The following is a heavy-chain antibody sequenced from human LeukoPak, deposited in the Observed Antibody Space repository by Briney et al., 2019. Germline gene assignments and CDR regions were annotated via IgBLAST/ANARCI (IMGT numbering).Heavy chain of an antibody. CDR2: IYYSGST. CDR3: ARHLRVGARPNYYYYYGMDV. V-gene: IGHV4-59*08. D-gene: IGHD1-26*01. J-gene: IGHJ6*02. CDR1: GGPISSYY. Sequence: PSETLSLTCTVSGGPISSYYWSWIRQPPGKGLEWIGYIYYSGSTNYNPSLKSRVTISVDTSKNQFSLKLSSVTAADTAVYYCARHLRVGARPNYYYYYGMDVWGQGTTVTVSS.